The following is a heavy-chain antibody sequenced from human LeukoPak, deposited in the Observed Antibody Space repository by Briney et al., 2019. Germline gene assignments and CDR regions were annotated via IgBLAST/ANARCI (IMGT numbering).Heavy chain of an antibody. CDR2: IYPGDSDT. D-gene: IGHD2-21*01. CDR3: ARSRVSMHFGDY. J-gene: IGHJ4*02. V-gene: IGHV5-51*01. Sequence: GESLQISCKGSGYSFTNYWIAWVRQMPGKGLEWMGTIYPGDSDTKYSPSFRGQVTISADKSTTTAYLQWNSLKASDTAMYYCARSRVSMHFGDYWGQGSPVTVSS. CDR1: GYSFTNYW.